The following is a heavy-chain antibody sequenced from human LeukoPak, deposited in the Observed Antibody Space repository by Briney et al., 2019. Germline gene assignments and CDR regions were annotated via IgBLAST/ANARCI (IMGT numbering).Heavy chain of an antibody. J-gene: IGHJ4*02. Sequence: GGSLRLSCAASGFTFSSYSMNWVRQAPGKGLEWVSYISSSSTIYYADSVKGRFTISRDNSKNTLYLQMNSLRAEDTAVYYCAKDQVYGGYSSGWYPSDYWGQGTLVTVSS. D-gene: IGHD6-19*01. CDR3: AKDQVYGGYSSGWYPSDY. V-gene: IGHV3-48*01. CDR2: ISSSSTI. CDR1: GFTFSSYS.